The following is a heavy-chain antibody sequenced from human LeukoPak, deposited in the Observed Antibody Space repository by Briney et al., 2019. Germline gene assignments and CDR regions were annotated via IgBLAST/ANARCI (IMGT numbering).Heavy chain of an antibody. Sequence: GGSLRLSCAASGFTFSSYGMHWVRQAPGKGLEWVAVISYDGSNKYYADSVKGRFTISRDNSKNTLYLQMNSLRAEDTAVYYCATEGYYGSGSYYRDYWGQGTLVTVSS. CDR2: ISYDGSNK. J-gene: IGHJ4*02. CDR3: ATEGYYGSGSYYRDY. V-gene: IGHV3-30*03. CDR1: GFTFSSYG. D-gene: IGHD3-10*01.